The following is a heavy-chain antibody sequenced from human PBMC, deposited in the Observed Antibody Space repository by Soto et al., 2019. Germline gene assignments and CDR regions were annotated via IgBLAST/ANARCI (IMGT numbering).Heavy chain of an antibody. CDR1: GYIFTNYG. D-gene: IGHD2-8*01. CDR3: ARGDCSNCVCYVNYYYGLDV. Sequence: GASVKVSCKASGYIFTNYGVGWVRQAPGQGLEWMGWISPYNGNTNYAQNVQGRVTLTTDTSTSTAFMELRSLRSDDTAVYYCARGDCSNCVCYVNYYYGLDVRGQGTTVTVS. J-gene: IGHJ6*02. CDR2: ISPYNGNT. V-gene: IGHV1-18*01.